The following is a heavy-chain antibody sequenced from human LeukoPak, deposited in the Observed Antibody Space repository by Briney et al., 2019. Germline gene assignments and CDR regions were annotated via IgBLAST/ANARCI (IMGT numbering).Heavy chain of an antibody. V-gene: IGHV3-21*01. D-gene: IGHD5-18*01. CDR2: ISSSSSYI. CDR1: GFTFSSYA. J-gene: IGHJ4*02. CDR3: ARDRDVDTATDY. Sequence: PGGSLRLSCAASGFTFSSYAMSWVRQAPGKGLEWVSSISSSSSYIYYADSVKGRFTISRDNAKNSLYLQMNSLRAEDTAVYYCARDRDVDTATDYWGQGTLVTVSS.